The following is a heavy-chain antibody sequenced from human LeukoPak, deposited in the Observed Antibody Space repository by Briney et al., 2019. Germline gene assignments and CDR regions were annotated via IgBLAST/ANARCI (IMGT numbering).Heavy chain of an antibody. V-gene: IGHV3-21*01. CDR3: ARYYCRSTSCYTPYYMDV. J-gene: IGHJ6*03. CDR1: GFTFSSYS. D-gene: IGHD2-2*02. Sequence: GGSLRLSWAPSGFTFSSYSMNWVRQAPGKGLGWVSSISSSSSYIYYADSVKGPFTISRDNTKNSMYLQKNSIRADDTAVYYCARYYCRSTSCYTPYYMDVWGKGTTVTLSS. CDR2: ISSSSSYI.